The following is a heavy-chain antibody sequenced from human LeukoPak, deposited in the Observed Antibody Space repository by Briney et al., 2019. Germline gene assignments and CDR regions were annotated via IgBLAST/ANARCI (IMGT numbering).Heavy chain of an antibody. CDR1: GGSISSSSYY. V-gene: IGHV4-39*07. Sequence: SETLSLTCTVSGGSISSSSYYWGWIRQPPGKGLEWIGSIYYSGSTYYNPSLKSRVTISVDTSKNQFSLKLSSVTAADTAVYYCARRRISSGWDYYYYYVDVWGKGTTVTVSS. D-gene: IGHD6-19*01. J-gene: IGHJ6*03. CDR2: IYYSGST. CDR3: ARRRISSGWDYYYYYVDV.